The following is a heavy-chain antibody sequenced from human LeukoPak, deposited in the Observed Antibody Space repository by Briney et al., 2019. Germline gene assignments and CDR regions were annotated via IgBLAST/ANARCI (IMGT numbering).Heavy chain of an antibody. Sequence: GGSLRLSCAASGFTFSSYSMTWVRQAPGKGLEWVSSISSSSSYIYYADSVKGRFTISRDNAKNSLYLQMNSLRAEDTAVYYCAGDRSRALVDYWGQGTLVTVSS. CDR1: GFTFSSYS. CDR2: ISSSSSYI. J-gene: IGHJ4*02. V-gene: IGHV3-21*01. CDR3: AGDRSRALVDY.